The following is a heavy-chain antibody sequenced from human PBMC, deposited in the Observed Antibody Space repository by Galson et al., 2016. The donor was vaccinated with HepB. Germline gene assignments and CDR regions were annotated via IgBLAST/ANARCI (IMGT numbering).Heavy chain of an antibody. D-gene: IGHD5/OR15-5a*01. CDR3: ARMKYSEYSVPNPNWFDP. Sequence: SVKVSCKASGNIFTNYDINWVRQAPGQGLEWVGWMNPNTGDTGYAQKFQGRVTMTRTTSMNTAYMELSGLTSEDTAVYYCARMKYSEYSVPNPNWFDPWGQGTRVTVSS. V-gene: IGHV1-8*01. J-gene: IGHJ5*02. CDR2: MNPNTGDT. CDR1: GNIFTNYD.